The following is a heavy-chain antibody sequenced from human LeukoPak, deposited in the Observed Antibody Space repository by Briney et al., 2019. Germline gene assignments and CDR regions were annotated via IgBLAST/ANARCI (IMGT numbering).Heavy chain of an antibody. J-gene: IGHJ4*02. D-gene: IGHD3-22*01. Sequence: ASVKVSCKASGYTFTGYYMHWVRQAPGQGLEWMGWINPNSGGTNYAQKFQGRVTMTRDTSIGTAYMELSRLRSDDTAVYYCARVYDSSGYEEYYFDYWGQGTLVTVSS. CDR1: GYTFTGYY. CDR3: ARVYDSSGYEEYYFDY. V-gene: IGHV1-2*02. CDR2: INPNSGGT.